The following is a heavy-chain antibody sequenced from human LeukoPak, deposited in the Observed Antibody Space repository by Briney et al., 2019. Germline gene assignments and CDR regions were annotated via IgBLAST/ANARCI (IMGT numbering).Heavy chain of an antibody. CDR2: ISYDGRNK. CDR3: ARDSSTLGMDV. CDR1: GFTFSSYA. Sequence: GRSLRLSCAASGFTFSSYAMHWVRQAPGKGLEWVAVISYDGRNKYYADSVKGRFTISRDNSKNTLYLQMNSLRAVDTAVYYCARDSSTLGMDVWGQGTTVTVSS. V-gene: IGHV3-30*04. J-gene: IGHJ6*02.